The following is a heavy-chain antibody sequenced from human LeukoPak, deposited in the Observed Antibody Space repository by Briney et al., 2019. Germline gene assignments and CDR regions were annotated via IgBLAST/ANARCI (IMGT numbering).Heavy chain of an antibody. J-gene: IGHJ4*02. CDR2: MNPNTGRT. D-gene: IGHD3-22*01. V-gene: IGHV1-8*01. CDR3: ARLSQTPDYYSNGGYYYLGY. Sequence: GASVKVSCKASRYTFTIYDINWVRAAARQGLECMVWMNPNTGRTGFVQKFQGRLTMTRDTSISTAYMELSSLRSEDTAVYYCARLSQTPDYYSNGGYYYLGYWGQGTPVTVSS. CDR1: RYTFTIYD.